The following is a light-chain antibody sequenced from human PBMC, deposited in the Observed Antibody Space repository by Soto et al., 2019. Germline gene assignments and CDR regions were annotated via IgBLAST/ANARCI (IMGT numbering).Light chain of an antibody. J-gene: IGLJ2*01. CDR1: SSDVGSYNL. Sequence: QSALTQPASVSGSPGQSITISCTGTSSDVGSYNLVSWYQQHPGKAPKLMIYEGSKRPSGVSNHFSGSKSGNTASLTISGLQAEDEADDSCCSYAGSSTPVVFGGGTQLTVL. CDR3: CSYAGSSTPVV. CDR2: EGS. V-gene: IGLV2-23*01.